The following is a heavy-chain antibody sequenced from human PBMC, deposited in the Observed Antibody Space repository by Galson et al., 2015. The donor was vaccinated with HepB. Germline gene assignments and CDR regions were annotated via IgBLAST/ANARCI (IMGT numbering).Heavy chain of an antibody. CDR2: IYYSGST. Sequence: LSLTCTVSGGYISSYYGSWIRQPPGKGLEWIGYIYYSGSTNYNPSLKSRGTISVDTSKNQFSLERSSVTAADTAVYYCARAHSSSSYYYYGMDVWGQGTPVTVSS. V-gene: IGHV4-59*01. J-gene: IGHJ6*02. CDR3: ARAHSSSSYYYYGMDV. D-gene: IGHD6-13*01. CDR1: GGYISSYY.